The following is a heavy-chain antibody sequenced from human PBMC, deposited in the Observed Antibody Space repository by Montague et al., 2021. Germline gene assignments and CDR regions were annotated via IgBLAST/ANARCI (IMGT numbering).Heavy chain of an antibody. CDR1: GGSFSANY. CDR2: IYHSGRT. Sequence: SETLSLTCAVYGGSFSANYWSWIRQPPGKGLEWIGEIYHSGRTNYNPSFKSRVSMSVDTSKNQFSLKLSSVTAADTAMYFCARGSRPHYDFWTGYSPYFDSRGQGTLVTVSS. CDR3: ARGSRPHYDFWTGYSPYFDS. D-gene: IGHD3-3*01. J-gene: IGHJ4*02. V-gene: IGHV4-34*01.